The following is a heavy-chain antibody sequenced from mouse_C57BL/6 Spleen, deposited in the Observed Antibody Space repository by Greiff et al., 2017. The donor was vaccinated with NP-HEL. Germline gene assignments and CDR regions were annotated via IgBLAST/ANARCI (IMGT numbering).Heavy chain of an antibody. Sequence: EVKLVESGPGLVKPSQSLSLTCSVTGYSITSGYYWNWIRQFPGNKLEWMGYISYDGSNNYNPSLKNRISITRDTSKNQFFLKLNSVTTEDTATYYCARGGYDYDLGYWGQGTTLTVSS. CDR2: ISYDGSN. V-gene: IGHV3-6*01. J-gene: IGHJ2*01. D-gene: IGHD2-4*01. CDR1: GYSITSGYY. CDR3: ARGGYDYDLGY.